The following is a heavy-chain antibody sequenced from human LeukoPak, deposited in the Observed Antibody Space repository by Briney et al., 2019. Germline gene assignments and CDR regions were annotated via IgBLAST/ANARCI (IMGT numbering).Heavy chain of an antibody. V-gene: IGHV3-74*01. J-gene: IGHJ5*02. CDR3: IRDFRSANL. CDR1: GFTFSNYW. CDR2: IYVDGRTT. Sequence: GGSLRLSCVASGFTFSNYWMHWARQPPGKGLVWVSRIYVDGRTTNYADSVKGRFTISRDNAKNTVYLEMNSLSVEDTATYYCIRDFRSANLWGQGTLVTVTS.